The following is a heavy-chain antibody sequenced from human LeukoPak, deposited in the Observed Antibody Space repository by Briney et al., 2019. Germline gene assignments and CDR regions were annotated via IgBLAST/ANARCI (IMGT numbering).Heavy chain of an antibody. CDR1: GDSYSSNSAA. CDR3: ARSGGWLDN. V-gene: IGHV6-1*01. Sequence: SQTLSLTCAISGDSYSSNSAALNWIRQSPSRGLEWLGRTYYRSKWHNDYAVSVKSRISIKPDTSKNQFSLQLNSVTPEDTAVYYCARSGGWLDNWGQGTLVTVSS. J-gene: IGHJ5*02. D-gene: IGHD2-15*01. CDR2: TYYRSKWHN.